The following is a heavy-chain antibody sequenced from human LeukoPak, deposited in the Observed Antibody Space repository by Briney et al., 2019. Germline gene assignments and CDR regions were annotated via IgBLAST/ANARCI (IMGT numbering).Heavy chain of an antibody. Sequence: ASVKVSCKASGYTFTSYAMHWVRQAPGQRLEWMGWINAGNGNTKYSQEFQGRVTITRDTSASTAYMELSSLRSEDMAVYYCARDGGSSWTRPRYYFDYWGQGTLVTVSS. D-gene: IGHD6-13*01. V-gene: IGHV1-3*03. CDR3: ARDGGSSWTRPRYYFDY. CDR1: GYTFTSYA. J-gene: IGHJ4*02. CDR2: INAGNGNT.